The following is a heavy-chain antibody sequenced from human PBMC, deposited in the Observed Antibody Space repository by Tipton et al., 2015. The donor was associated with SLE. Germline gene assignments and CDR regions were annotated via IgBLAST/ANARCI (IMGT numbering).Heavy chain of an antibody. CDR3: AKRNDFWSGYYGYYYGMDV. J-gene: IGHJ6*04. V-gene: IGHV4-34*01. Sequence: TLSLTCAVYGGSFSGYYWSWIRQPPGKGLEWIGEINHSGSTNYNPSLKGRVTISVDTSKNQFSPKLSSVTAADTAVYYCAKRNDFWSGYYGYYYGMDVWGNGTTVTVS. CDR1: GGSFSGYY. CDR2: INHSGST. D-gene: IGHD3-3*01.